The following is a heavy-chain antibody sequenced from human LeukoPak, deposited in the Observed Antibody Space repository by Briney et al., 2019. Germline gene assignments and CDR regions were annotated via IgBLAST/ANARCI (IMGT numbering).Heavy chain of an antibody. CDR3: ARDTIAAEKAFDI. J-gene: IGHJ3*02. V-gene: IGHV3-7*01. CDR2: IKQDGSEK. Sequence: GGSLRLSCAASGFTFSSYWMSWVRQAPGKGLEWVANIKQDGSEKYYADSVKGRFTISRDNSKNTLYLQMNSLRAEDTAVYYCARDTIAAEKAFDIWGQGTMVTVSS. D-gene: IGHD6-13*01. CDR1: GFTFSSYW.